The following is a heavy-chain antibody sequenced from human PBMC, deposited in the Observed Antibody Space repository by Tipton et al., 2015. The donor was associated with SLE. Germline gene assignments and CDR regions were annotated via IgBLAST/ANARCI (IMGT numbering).Heavy chain of an antibody. CDR2: VYTSGST. CDR3: ARDTGAELDF. V-gene: IGHV4-4*08. D-gene: IGHD7-27*01. CDR1: GGSISSYY. Sequence: TLSLTCTVSGGSISSYYWSWIRQPPGKGLEWIGYVYTSGSTNSNPSLKSRVTIAADTSKNQFSLKLRSVTAADTAVYYCARDTGAELDFWGQGTLVTVSS. J-gene: IGHJ4*02.